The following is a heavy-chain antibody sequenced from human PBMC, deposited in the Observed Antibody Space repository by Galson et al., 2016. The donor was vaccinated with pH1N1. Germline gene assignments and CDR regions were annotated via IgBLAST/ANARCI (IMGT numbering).Heavy chain of an antibody. J-gene: IGHJ4*02. CDR3: ARQVAVAGTFLFDY. CDR2: IFYSEST. D-gene: IGHD6-19*01. Sequence: TLSLTCTVSGGSISSGDYYWSWIRQPPGKGLGWIGYIFYSESTYYNPSLKSRVTISGDTSKNQFSLKLTSVTVAGTAVYYCARQVAVAGTFLFDYWGQGTRVTVSS. CDR1: GGSISSGDYY. V-gene: IGHV4-30-4*08.